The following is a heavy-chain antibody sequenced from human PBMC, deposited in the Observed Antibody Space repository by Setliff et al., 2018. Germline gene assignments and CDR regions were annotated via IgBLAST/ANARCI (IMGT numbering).Heavy chain of an antibody. CDR1: GFTFSSFG. V-gene: IGHV3-30*02. J-gene: IGHJ3*02. Sequence: QPGGSLRLSCAASGFTFSSFGMYWVRQAPGKGPEWAAYVRFDGSTKYFADSVKGRFSISRDNSANMLYLQMNGLRAEDTGVYYCAKSITMIVPGAFDIRGQGTVVTVSS. CDR3: AKSITMIVPGAFDI. CDR2: VRFDGSTK. D-gene: IGHD3-22*01.